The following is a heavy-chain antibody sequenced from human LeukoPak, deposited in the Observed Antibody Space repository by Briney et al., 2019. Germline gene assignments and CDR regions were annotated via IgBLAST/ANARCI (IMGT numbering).Heavy chain of an antibody. V-gene: IGHV3-33*01. J-gene: IGHJ4*02. CDR2: IWYDGSNK. Sequence: GGSLRLSCAASGFTFSSYGMHWVRQAPGKGLEWVAVIWYDGSNKYYADSVKGRFTISRDNSKNTLHLQMNSLRAEDTAVYYCARARSGYYYDYWGQGTLVTVSS. CDR1: GFTFSSYG. CDR3: ARARSGYYYDY. D-gene: IGHD3-22*01.